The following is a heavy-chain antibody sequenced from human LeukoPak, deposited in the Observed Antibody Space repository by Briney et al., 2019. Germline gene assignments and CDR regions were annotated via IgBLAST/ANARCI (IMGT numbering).Heavy chain of an antibody. CDR2: FDPEDGET. D-gene: IGHD3-22*01. J-gene: IGHJ3*02. Sequence: GASVKVSCKVSGYTLTELSMRWVRQAPGKGLEWMGGFDPEDGETIYAQKFQGRVTMTEDTSTDTAYMELSSLRSEDTAVYYCATSSVYYYDSSSRGAFDIWGQGTMVTVSS. CDR1: GYTLTELS. V-gene: IGHV1-24*01. CDR3: ATSSVYYYDSSSRGAFDI.